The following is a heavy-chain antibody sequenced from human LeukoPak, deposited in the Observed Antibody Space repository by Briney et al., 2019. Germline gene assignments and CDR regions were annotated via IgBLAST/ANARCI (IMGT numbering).Heavy chain of an antibody. CDR3: ARSLSSREFGAPEDY. D-gene: IGHD3-10*01. J-gene: IGHJ4*02. CDR1: GFTFSSYS. V-gene: IGHV3-48*01. CDR2: ISSSSSTI. Sequence: PGGSLRLSCAASGFTFSSYSMNWVCQAPGKGLEWVSYISSSSSTIYYADSVKGRFTISRDNAKNSLYLQMNSLRAEDTAVYYCARSLSSREFGAPEDYWGQGTLVTVSS.